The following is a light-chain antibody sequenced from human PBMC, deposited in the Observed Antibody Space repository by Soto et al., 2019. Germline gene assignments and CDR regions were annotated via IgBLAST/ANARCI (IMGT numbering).Light chain of an antibody. CDR3: SSFTSTSPLAV. Sequence: LTQSASVSGSPGQSITISCTGTSSDIGGYDFVSWYQQYPGKAPQLLIYGVTYRPSGVSHRFSGSKSGNTASLTISGLQTEDEVDYYCSSFTSTSPLAVFGPGTKVTVL. CDR1: SSDIGGYDF. V-gene: IGLV2-14*03. J-gene: IGLJ1*01. CDR2: GVT.